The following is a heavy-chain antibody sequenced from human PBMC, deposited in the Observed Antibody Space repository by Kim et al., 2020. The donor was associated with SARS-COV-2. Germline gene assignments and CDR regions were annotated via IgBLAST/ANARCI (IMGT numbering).Heavy chain of an antibody. Sequence: NPTYAQGFTGRFVFSLDTSVSTAYLQISSLKAEDTAVYYCARVRSGWHDYWGQGTLVTVSS. V-gene: IGHV7-4-1*02. D-gene: IGHD6-19*01. J-gene: IGHJ4*02. CDR2: NP. CDR3: ARVRSGWHDY.